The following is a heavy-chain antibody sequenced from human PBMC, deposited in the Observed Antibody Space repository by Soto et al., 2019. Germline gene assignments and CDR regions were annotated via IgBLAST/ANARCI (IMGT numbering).Heavy chain of an antibody. V-gene: IGHV4-30-4*01. J-gene: IGHJ4*02. CDR3: AREVSGSDHSFFDY. CDR1: GGCISSGDYF. Sequence: PLSVTCTHYGGCISSGDYFWRGLRHPPGKGLEWIGYIYYSGSNYYKQSLKSRVTISADTSKKQFSLKLRSVTAADTAVYYCAREVSGSDHSFFDYWGQGTLVTVSS. D-gene: IGHD1-26*01. CDR2: IYYSGSN.